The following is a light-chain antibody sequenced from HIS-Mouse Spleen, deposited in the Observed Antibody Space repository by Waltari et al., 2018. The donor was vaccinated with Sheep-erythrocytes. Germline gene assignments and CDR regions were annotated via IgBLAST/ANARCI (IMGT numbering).Light chain of an antibody. CDR3: CSYAGSSTPWV. J-gene: IGLJ3*02. CDR1: SSDVGSDNL. CDR2: EGS. V-gene: IGLV2-23*01. Sequence: QSVLTQPASVSGSPGQSITISCTGTSSDVGSDNLVPLYQQHPGKAPKLMNYEGSKRPSGVSNRFSGSKSGNTASLTISGLQAEDEADYYCCSYAGSSTPWVFGGGTKLTVL.